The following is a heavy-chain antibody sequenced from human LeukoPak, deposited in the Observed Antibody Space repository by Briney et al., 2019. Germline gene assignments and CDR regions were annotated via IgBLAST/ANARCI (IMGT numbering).Heavy chain of an antibody. J-gene: IGHJ4*02. Sequence: GASVKVSCKASGGTFSSYAISWVRQAPGQGLEWMGRIIPILGIANYAQKFQGRVTITADKSTSTAYMELSSLRSEDTAVYYCARGVHSGPPDYWGQGTLVTVSS. CDR1: GGTFSSYA. D-gene: IGHD1-26*01. CDR3: ARGVHSGPPDY. V-gene: IGHV1-69*04. CDR2: IIPILGIA.